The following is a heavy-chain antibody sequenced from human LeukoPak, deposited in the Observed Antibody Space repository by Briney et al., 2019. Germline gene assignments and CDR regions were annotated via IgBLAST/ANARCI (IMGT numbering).Heavy chain of an antibody. V-gene: IGHV3-30*18. D-gene: IGHD3-22*01. CDR2: ISYDGSNK. CDR3: AKDTHYYDSSGYYLFDY. J-gene: IGHJ4*02. Sequence: PGGSLRLSCAASGFTFSSYGMHWVRQAPGKGLEWVAVISYDGSNKYYADSVKGRFTISRDNSKNTLYLQMNGLRAEDTAVYYCAKDTHYYDSSGYYLFDYWGQGTLVTVSS. CDR1: GFTFSSYG.